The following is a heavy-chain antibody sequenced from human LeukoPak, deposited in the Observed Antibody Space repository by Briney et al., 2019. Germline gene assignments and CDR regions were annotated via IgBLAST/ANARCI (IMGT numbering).Heavy chain of an antibody. CDR1: EYSFITHW. CDR3: ARLDWTGGNFYSS. V-gene: IGHV5-51*01. Sequence: GESLKISCKGSEYSFITHWIAWVRQMPGKGLEWMGIIYPDDSDTKYRPSFQGQVIISADKSIRTAYLQWSSLKASDTAVYYCARLDWTGGNFYSSWGQGTQVIVSS. J-gene: IGHJ5*02. CDR2: IYPDDSDT. D-gene: IGHD2-21*02.